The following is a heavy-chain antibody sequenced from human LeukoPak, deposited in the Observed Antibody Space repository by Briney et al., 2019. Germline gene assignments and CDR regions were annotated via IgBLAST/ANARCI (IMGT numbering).Heavy chain of an antibody. J-gene: IGHJ2*01. D-gene: IGHD6-13*01. CDR1: GGSFSGYY. Sequence: PSETLSLTCAVYGGSFSGYYWSWIRQPPGKGLEWIGEINHSGSTNYNPSLKSRVTISVDTSKNQFSLKLSSVTAADTAVYYCARSPSASSSWRWYFDLWGQGTLVTVSS. CDR2: INHSGST. V-gene: IGHV4-34*01. CDR3: ARSPSASSSWRWYFDL.